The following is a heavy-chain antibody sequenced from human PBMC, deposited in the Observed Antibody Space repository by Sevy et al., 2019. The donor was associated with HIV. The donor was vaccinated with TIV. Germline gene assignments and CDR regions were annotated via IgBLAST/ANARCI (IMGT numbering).Heavy chain of an antibody. CDR2: IRYSGST. D-gene: IGHD6-19*01. CDR3: AGPSLTYSSGWSYYDH. Sequence: SETLSLTCTVSGASISSSGYYWGWIRQPPGKGLEWIASIRYSGSTYYNPSLRSRVTISADASKNQFSLKLNSVTAADPAVYYCAGPSLTYSSGWSYYDHWGQGTVVTVSS. V-gene: IGHV4-39*01. CDR1: GASISSSGYY. J-gene: IGHJ4*02.